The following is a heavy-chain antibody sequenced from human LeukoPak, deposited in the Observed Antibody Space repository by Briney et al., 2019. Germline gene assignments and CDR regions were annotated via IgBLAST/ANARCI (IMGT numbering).Heavy chain of an antibody. CDR2: IYTSGST. J-gene: IGHJ6*02. CDR1: GGSISSYY. V-gene: IGHV4-4*07. D-gene: IGHD2-15*01. Sequence: PSETLSLTCTVSGGSISSYYWSWIRQPAGKGLEWIGRIYTSGSTNYNPSLKSRVTMSVDTSKNQFSLKLSSVTAADTAVYYCARVRYCSGGSCYGMDVWGQGTTVTVSS. CDR3: ARVRYCSGGSCYGMDV.